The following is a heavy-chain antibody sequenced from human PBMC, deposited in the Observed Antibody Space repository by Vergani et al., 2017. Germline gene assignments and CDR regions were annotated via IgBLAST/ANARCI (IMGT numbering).Heavy chain of an antibody. D-gene: IGHD2-2*01. CDR1: GFTFDDYA. J-gene: IGHJ4*02. V-gene: IGHV3-9*01. Sequence: EVQLVESGGGLVQPGRSLRLSCAASGFTFDDYAMHWVRQAPGKGLEWVAGISWNSGSIGYADSVKGRFTISRDNAKNSLYPQMNSLRAEDTALYYCAKGGDCSSTSCVQDYWGQGTLVTVSS. CDR2: ISWNSGSI. CDR3: AKGGDCSSTSCVQDY.